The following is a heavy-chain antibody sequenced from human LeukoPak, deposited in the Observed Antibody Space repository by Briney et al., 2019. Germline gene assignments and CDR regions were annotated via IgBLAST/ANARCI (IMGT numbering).Heavy chain of an antibody. CDR3: ARDRYYGMDV. V-gene: IGHV3-74*01. CDR2: INSDGSST. Sequence: PGGSLRLSCAASGITFSNYWMHWVRQAPGKGLGWVSRINSDGSSTRYADSVKGRFTISRDNAKNTLYLQMNSLRAEDTAVYYCARDRYYGMDVWGQGTPVTVSS. CDR1: GITFSNYW. J-gene: IGHJ6*02.